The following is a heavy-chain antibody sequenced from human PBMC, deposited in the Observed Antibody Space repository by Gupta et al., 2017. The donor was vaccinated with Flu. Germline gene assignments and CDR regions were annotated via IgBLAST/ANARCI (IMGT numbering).Heavy chain of an antibody. CDR3: VRDKTSGTVVVSAGVAADGLFDC. Sequence: VAGISWNSGSRVYADSVRGRFTISRDNAGNVLYLQMNGLKSEDTAVYFCVRDKTSGTVVVSAGVAADGLFDCRGQGALVTVSS. CDR2: ISWNSGSR. J-gene: IGHJ4*02. V-gene: IGHV3-9*01. D-gene: IGHD3-10*01.